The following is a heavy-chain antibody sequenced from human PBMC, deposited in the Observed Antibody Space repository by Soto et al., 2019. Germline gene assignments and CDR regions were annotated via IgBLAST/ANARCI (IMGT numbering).Heavy chain of an antibody. D-gene: IGHD2-15*01. Sequence: SETLSLTCAVNGGSFSAYYWTWIRQPPGRGLEWIGEIDHGGSTNYDPSLESRVTMSIDTAKNRFSLNVTSVTAADTAVYYCVRGLRYSGMDVWGQGTTVTVSS. CDR3: VRGLRYSGMDV. J-gene: IGHJ6*02. CDR1: GGSFSAYY. CDR2: IDHGGST. V-gene: IGHV4-34*01.